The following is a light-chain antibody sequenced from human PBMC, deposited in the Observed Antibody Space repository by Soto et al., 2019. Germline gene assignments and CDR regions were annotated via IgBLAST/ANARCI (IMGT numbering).Light chain of an antibody. CDR1: SSDVGSYNL. Sequence: QSALTQPASVSGSPGQSITISCTGTSSDVGSYNLVSWYQQHPGKAPKLMIYEVSKRPSGVSNRFSGSKSGNTASLTISVLQAEDEADYYCYSYAGSSTSHVVFGGGTKLTVL. V-gene: IGLV2-23*02. CDR2: EVS. J-gene: IGLJ2*01. CDR3: YSYAGSSTSHVV.